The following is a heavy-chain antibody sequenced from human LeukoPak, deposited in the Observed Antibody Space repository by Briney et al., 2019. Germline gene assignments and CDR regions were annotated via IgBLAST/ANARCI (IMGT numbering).Heavy chain of an antibody. J-gene: IGHJ4*02. Sequence: SETLSLTCAVYGGSFSGYYWSWIRQPPGKGLEWIGEINHSGSTNYNPSLKSRVTISVDTSKNQFSLKLSSVTAADTAVYYCASRDVDIVATTTKFGYWGQGTLVTVSS. CDR1: GGSFSGYY. CDR2: INHSGST. D-gene: IGHD5-12*01. CDR3: ASRDVDIVATTTKFGY. V-gene: IGHV4-34*01.